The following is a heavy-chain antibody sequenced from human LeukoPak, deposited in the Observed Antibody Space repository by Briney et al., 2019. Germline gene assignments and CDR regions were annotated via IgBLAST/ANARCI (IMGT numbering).Heavy chain of an antibody. J-gene: IGHJ4*02. CDR1: GFTFDDHF. Sequence: GGSLRLSCAASGFTFDDHFMGWVGQAPGKGLEWVSLISWEGDNTYYADSVKGRFTISRDHRKNFLYLQMTSLRAEDTAFYYCAKNSHSYGESPVNSWGQGTLVTVSS. V-gene: IGHV3-43*01. CDR3: AKNSHSYGESPVNS. D-gene: IGHD5-18*01. CDR2: ISWEGDNT.